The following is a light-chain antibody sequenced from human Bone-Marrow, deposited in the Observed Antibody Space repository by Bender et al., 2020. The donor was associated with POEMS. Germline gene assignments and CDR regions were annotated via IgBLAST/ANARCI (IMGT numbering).Light chain of an antibody. CDR1: SSNIGSNT. V-gene: IGLV1-44*01. Sequence: QSVLTQPPSASGTPGQRVTISCSGSSSNIGSNTVNWYQQLPGTAPKLVMYSNSHRPSGVPDRFSGSKSGTSASLAISGLQSEDEADYYCAVWDDSLNGWVFGGGTKLTVL. CDR3: AVWDDSLNGWV. J-gene: IGLJ3*02. CDR2: SNS.